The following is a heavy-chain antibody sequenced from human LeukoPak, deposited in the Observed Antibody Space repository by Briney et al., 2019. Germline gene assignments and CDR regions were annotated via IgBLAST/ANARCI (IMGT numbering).Heavy chain of an antibody. D-gene: IGHD3-22*01. Sequence: GGSLRLSCAASGFTVSSNYMSWVRQAPGKGLEWVSVIYSGGSTYYADSVEGRFTISRDNSKNTLYLQMNSLRAEDTAVYYCARVDYYDSSGYDYWGQGTLVTVSS. V-gene: IGHV3-53*01. CDR1: GFTVSSNY. J-gene: IGHJ4*02. CDR3: ARVDYYDSSGYDY. CDR2: IYSGGST.